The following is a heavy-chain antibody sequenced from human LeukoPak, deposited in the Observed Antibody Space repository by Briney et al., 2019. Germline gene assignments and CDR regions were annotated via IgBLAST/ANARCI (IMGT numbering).Heavy chain of an antibody. D-gene: IGHD5-18*01. Sequence: PSETLSLTCAVYGGSFSGYYWSWIRQPPGKGLEWIGEINHSGSTNYNPSLKSRVTISVDTSKNQFSLKLSSVTAADTAVYYCARGPWIHTFDYWGQGTLVTVSS. CDR3: ARGPWIHTFDY. CDR1: GGSFSGYY. V-gene: IGHV4-34*01. J-gene: IGHJ4*02. CDR2: INHSGST.